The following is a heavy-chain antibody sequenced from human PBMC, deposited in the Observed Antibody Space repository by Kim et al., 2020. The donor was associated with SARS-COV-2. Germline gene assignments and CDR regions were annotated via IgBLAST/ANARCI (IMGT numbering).Heavy chain of an antibody. CDR2: ITRAGDAT. V-gene: IGHV3-23*01. J-gene: IGHJ4*02. CDR1: GFTFTNFA. D-gene: IGHD3-3*01. CDR3: ATGFDFWSGPFDY. Sequence: GGSLRLSCAASGFTFTNFAMNWVRQTPGKGLEWVSTITRAGDATYYADSVKGRFTISRDNSKNTLSLQMNSLRVDDTAVYFCATGFDFWSGPFDYWGQGALVTVSS.